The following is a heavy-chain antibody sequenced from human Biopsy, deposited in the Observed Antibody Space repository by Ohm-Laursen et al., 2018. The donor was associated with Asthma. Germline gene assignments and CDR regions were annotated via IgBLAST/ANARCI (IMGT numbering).Heavy chain of an antibody. D-gene: IGHD2-21*02. Sequence: SETLSLTCTVSGGSINNFYWSWIRQPPGKGLESIGHVYYSGSTNYNPSLKSRVTISIYASKNQFSLKLTSVTAADTAVYYCARGVDRVTGLLDHFDSWGQGTLVTVSS. CDR2: VYYSGST. CDR1: GGSINNFY. V-gene: IGHV4-59*01. CDR3: ARGVDRVTGLLDHFDS. J-gene: IGHJ4*02.